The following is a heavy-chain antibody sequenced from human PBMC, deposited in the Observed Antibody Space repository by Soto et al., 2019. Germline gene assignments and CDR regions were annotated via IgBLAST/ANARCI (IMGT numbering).Heavy chain of an antibody. D-gene: IGHD3-16*01. CDR1: GYTFTSYG. Sequence: QVQLVQSGAEVKKPGASVKVSCKAPGYTFTSYGISWVRQAPGQGHEWMGWISAYNGNTNYAQKLQSRDTITTDTSTSTAYMELRSLRTDNTAVYYCARGNTRRGGGMDVWGQGTTVTVFS. J-gene: IGHJ6*02. V-gene: IGHV1-18*01. CDR2: ISAYNGNT. CDR3: ARGNTRRGGGMDV.